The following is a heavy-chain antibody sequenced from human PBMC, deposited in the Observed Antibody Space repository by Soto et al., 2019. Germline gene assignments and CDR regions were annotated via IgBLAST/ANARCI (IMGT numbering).Heavy chain of an antibody. Sequence: QVQLVQSGAEVKKPGASVKVSCQASGYTFTSYGISWVRQAPGQGLEWMGWISAYNGNTNYAQKLQGRVTMTTDTSTSTAYMELRSLRSDDTAVYYCARDVALGVGGVAAPVNWFAPWGQGTLVTVSS. D-gene: IGHD2-15*01. CDR1: GYTFTSYG. V-gene: IGHV1-18*01. CDR2: ISAYNGNT. J-gene: IGHJ5*02. CDR3: ARDVALGVGGVAAPVNWFAP.